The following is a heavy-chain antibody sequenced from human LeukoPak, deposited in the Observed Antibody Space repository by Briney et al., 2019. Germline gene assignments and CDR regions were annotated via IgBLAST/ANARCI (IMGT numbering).Heavy chain of an antibody. J-gene: IGHJ4*02. V-gene: IGHV3-15*01. CDR2: IKSKAVGETI. CDR3: TTVLSIASAGA. Sequence: GGSLRLSCAASGFTFSSYAMSWVRQAPGKGLEWVARIKSKAVGETIDYAPPVKGRFTISREDSRNTLYLQMNSLKIEDTAMYYCTTVLSIASAGAWGQGTLVTVSS. CDR1: GFTFSSYA. D-gene: IGHD6-13*01.